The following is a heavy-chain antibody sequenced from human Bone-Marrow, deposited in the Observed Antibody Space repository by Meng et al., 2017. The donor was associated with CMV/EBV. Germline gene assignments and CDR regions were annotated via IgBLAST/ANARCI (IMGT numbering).Heavy chain of an antibody. V-gene: IGHV3-21*01. J-gene: IGHJ4*02. CDR3: AKDRAVGGYYDSSGYSDY. CDR1: GFTFSSYS. Sequence: GGSLRLSCAASGFTFSSYSMNWVRQAPGKGLEWVSSISSSSSYIYYADSVKGRFTISRDTSKNTLSLQMNSLRVEDTAIYYCAKDRAVGGYYDSSGYSDYWGQGTLVTVSS. D-gene: IGHD3-22*01. CDR2: ISSSSSYI.